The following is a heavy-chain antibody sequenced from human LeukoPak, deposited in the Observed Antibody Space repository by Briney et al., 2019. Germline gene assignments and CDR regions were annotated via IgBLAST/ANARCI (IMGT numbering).Heavy chain of an antibody. Sequence: GGSLRLSCAASGFTFSTYAMTWVRQAPGKGLEWVSLISRGGDVTYYADSVKGRFTISRDSSKSTLYLQMHSLRAEDTAVYYCAARPGEVAVPCDYWGQGTLVTVSS. CDR3: AARPGEVAVPCDY. J-gene: IGHJ4*02. CDR1: GFTFSTYA. CDR2: ISRGGDVT. V-gene: IGHV3-23*01. D-gene: IGHD2-15*01.